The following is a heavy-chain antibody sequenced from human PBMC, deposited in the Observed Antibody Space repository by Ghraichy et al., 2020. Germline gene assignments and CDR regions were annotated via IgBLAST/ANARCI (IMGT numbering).Heavy chain of an antibody. V-gene: IGHV3-43D*03. D-gene: IGHD1-26*01. J-gene: IGHJ4*02. CDR3: AKDIGPGASPGGGYFDY. CDR1: GFTFDDYA. CDR2: ISWDGGST. Sequence: GGSLRLSCAASGFTFDDYAMHWVRQAPGKGLEWVSLISWDGGSTYYADSVKGRFTISRDNSKNSLYLQMNSLRAEDTALYYCAKDIGPGASPGGGYFDYWGQGTLVTVSS.